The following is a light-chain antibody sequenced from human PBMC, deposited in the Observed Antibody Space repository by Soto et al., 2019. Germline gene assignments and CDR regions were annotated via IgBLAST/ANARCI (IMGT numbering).Light chain of an antibody. CDR3: QRTYNAPFT. Sequence: DILMTQSPSSLSAFVGDTVTINCRATDSIDRYLNWYQQKPGQAPRVLITAASTLESGVPSRFSGSGSGTDFTLTINNLQPEDFATYYCQRTYNAPFTFGPGTKVSIK. CDR1: DSIDRY. J-gene: IGKJ3*01. CDR2: AAS. V-gene: IGKV1-39*01.